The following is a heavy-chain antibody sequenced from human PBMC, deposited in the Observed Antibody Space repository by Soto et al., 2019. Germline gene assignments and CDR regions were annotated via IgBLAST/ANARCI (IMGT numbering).Heavy chain of an antibody. CDR2: IYTDGTT. CDR3: ARDMTRTVVPYFDF. CDR1: GDSISDYFY. Sequence: QVQLQGSGPGQVKPSETLSLTYTVSGDSISDYFYWSWIRQPAGKGLEWIGRIYTDGTTKYNPSLKSRVTLSLDKSKNQFSLRLSSVTAADTAVYYFARDMTRTVVPYFDFWGQGTLVTVSS. V-gene: IGHV4-4*07. D-gene: IGHD1-7*01. J-gene: IGHJ4*02.